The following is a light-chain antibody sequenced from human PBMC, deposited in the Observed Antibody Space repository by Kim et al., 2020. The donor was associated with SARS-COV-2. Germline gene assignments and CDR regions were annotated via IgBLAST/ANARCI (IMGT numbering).Light chain of an antibody. Sequence: ASVGDEVPIPCPASQGFRNHLGWYQQKPGKAPKRLIYAASSLQSGVSSRFSGSGSGTVFTLTISSLQPEDFATYYCLQHNSYPWTFGQGTKVDIK. J-gene: IGKJ1*01. CDR2: AAS. CDR1: QGFRNH. CDR3: LQHNSYPWT. V-gene: IGKV1-17*01.